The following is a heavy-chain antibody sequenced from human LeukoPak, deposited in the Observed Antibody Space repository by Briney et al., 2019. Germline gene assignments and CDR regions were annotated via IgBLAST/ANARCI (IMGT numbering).Heavy chain of an antibody. CDR2: IIPIFGTP. Sequence: SVKVSCKASGGTFSSYAISWVRQAPGQGLEWMGGIIPIFGTPNYAQKIQGRVTITADESTSTAYMELSSLRSEDTAVYYCARRITIFGGLYYFDYWGQGTLVTVSS. D-gene: IGHD3-3*01. CDR3: ARRITIFGGLYYFDY. J-gene: IGHJ4*02. V-gene: IGHV1-69*13. CDR1: GGTFSSYA.